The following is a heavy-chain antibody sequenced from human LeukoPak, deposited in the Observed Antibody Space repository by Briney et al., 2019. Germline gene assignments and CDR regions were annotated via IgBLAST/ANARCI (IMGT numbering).Heavy chain of an antibody. D-gene: IGHD2-15*01. CDR3: ARVGCSGGSCYRLRYYMDV. V-gene: IGHV4-30-4*07. CDR1: GGSISSGGFS. J-gene: IGHJ6*03. Sequence: SETLSLTCAVSGGSISSGGFSWSWIRQPPGKGLEWIGYIYYSGNTYNNPSLTSRITISIDTSRDQFSLKLSSVTAADTAVYYCARVGCSGGSCYRLRYYMDVWGKGTTVTVSS. CDR2: IYYSGNT.